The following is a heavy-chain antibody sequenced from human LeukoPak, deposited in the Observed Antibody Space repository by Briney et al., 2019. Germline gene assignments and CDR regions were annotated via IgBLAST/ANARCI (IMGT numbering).Heavy chain of an antibody. CDR2: ISYDGSNE. CDR1: GFTFRTYA. CDR3: AREGTTAEFDS. Sequence: GGSLRLSCAASGFTFRTYAMHWVRQAPGKGLEWVAVISYDGSNEYYADSVKGRFTISRDNSKNTLYLQMSSLRGEDTAVYYCAREGTTAEFDSWGQGTLVAVSS. D-gene: IGHD4-17*01. V-gene: IGHV3-30*04. J-gene: IGHJ4*02.